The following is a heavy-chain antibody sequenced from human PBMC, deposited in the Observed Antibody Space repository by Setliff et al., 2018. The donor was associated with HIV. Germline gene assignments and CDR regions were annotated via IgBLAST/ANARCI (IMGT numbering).Heavy chain of an antibody. D-gene: IGHD1-7*01. CDR1: GFTFSTNA. CDR3: ARDGTTLLAAMDV. CDR2: ISAGGGST. Sequence: LRLSCAASGFTFSTNAMNWVRQAPGKGLEWVSGISAGGGSTYYADSVKGRFTISRDNAQNSLYLQMNNLRVEDTAVYYCARDGTTLLAAMDVWGKGTTVTVSS. J-gene: IGHJ6*03. V-gene: IGHV3-23*01.